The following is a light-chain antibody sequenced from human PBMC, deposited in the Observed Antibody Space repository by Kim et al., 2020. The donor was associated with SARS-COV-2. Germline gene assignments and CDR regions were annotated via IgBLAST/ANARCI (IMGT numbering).Light chain of an antibody. CDR3: QQRSNLPRT. Sequence: EIVLTQSPATLSLSPGERATLSCRASQSIGRYLAWYQHKPGQAPRLLIYDSPNRATGIPARFSGSGSGTDFTLTISSLEPEDFAIYYCQQRSNLPRTFGQGTKLEI. J-gene: IGKJ2*01. CDR2: DSP. V-gene: IGKV3-11*01. CDR1: QSIGRY.